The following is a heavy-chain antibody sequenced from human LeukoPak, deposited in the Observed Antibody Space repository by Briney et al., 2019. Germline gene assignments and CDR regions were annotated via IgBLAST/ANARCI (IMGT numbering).Heavy chain of an antibody. D-gene: IGHD5-24*01. CDR1: GFTFSSYA. V-gene: IGHV3-30*04. CDR2: ISYDGSNK. Sequence: GGSLRLSCAASGFTFSSYAMHWVRQAPGKGLEWVAVISYDGSNKYYADSVKGRFTISRDNSKNTLYLQMNSLRAEDTAVCYCARDRDGYNLHDYWGQGTLVTVSS. J-gene: IGHJ4*02. CDR3: ARDRDGYNLHDY.